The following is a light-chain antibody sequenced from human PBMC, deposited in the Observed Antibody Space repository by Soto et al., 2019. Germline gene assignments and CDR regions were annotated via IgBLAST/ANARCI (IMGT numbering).Light chain of an antibody. J-gene: IGKJ1*01. CDR2: GAS. CDR1: QSVSSN. CDR3: QHCNNWPRT. Sequence: EIVMTQSPATLSVSPGERATLSCRASQSVSSNLAWYQQKPGQAPRLLIYGASTRATGIPARFSGSRSGTEFTLTISSLQSEDFAVYYCQHCNNWPRTFGQGTKVEIK. V-gene: IGKV3-15*01.